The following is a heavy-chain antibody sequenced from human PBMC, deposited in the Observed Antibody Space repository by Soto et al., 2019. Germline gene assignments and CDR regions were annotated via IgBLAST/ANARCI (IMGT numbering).Heavy chain of an antibody. Sequence: GGSLRLSCAASGFTFSDYYMSWIRQAPGKGLEWVSYISSSSSYTNYADSVKGRFTISRDNAKNSLYLQMNSLRAEDTAVYYCASGLAVPNYYYYYGMDVWGQGTTVTVSS. V-gene: IGHV3-11*06. CDR3: ASGLAVPNYYYYYGMDV. CDR1: GFTFSDYY. CDR2: ISSSSSYT. D-gene: IGHD4-4*01. J-gene: IGHJ6*02.